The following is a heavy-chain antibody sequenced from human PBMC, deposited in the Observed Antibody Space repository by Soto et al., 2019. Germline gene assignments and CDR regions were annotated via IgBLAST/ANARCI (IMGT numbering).Heavy chain of an antibody. CDR2: VSAYNGNT. J-gene: IGHJ5*02. D-gene: IGHD2-2*02. CDR3: ARDGGYCSSTSCYTWFDP. V-gene: IGHV1-18*04. CDR1: GYTFTSYG. Sequence: QVQLVQSGAEVKKPGASVKVSCKASGYTFTSYGISWVRQAPGQGLEWMGWVSAYNGNTNYAQKLQGRVNMTTDTSTSTAYMELRSLRSDDTAVYYCARDGGYCSSTSCYTWFDPWGQGTLVTVSS.